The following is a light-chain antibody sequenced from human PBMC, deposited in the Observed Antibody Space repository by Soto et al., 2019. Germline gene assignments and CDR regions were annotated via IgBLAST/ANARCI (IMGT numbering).Light chain of an antibody. V-gene: IGKV1-39*01. Sequence: DMQLTQSQYSLYGSVGDRVTITCRASQSISSYLNWFQQKSGKAPNLLIYAASSLQSGFPSRFSGSRSGTDFTLTISSLQPEDFATYYSHQSYSTLWTFGQGTKVDIK. CDR1: QSISSY. J-gene: IGKJ1*01. CDR3: HQSYSTLWT. CDR2: AAS.